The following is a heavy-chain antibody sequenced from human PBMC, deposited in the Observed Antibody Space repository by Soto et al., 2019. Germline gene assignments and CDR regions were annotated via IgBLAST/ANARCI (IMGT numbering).Heavy chain of an antibody. D-gene: IGHD6-13*01. CDR1: GGTFSSYA. CDR2: IIPIFGTA. V-gene: IGHV1-69*01. J-gene: IGHJ4*02. CDR3: ARHLPGYSSSWYYFDY. Sequence: QVQLVQSGAEVKKPGSSVKVSCKASGGTFSSYAISWVRQAPGQGLEWMGGIIPIFGTANYAQKFQGRVRITADEDTSTAYMELSSMRSEDTAVYYCARHLPGYSSSWYYFDYWGQGTLVTVSS.